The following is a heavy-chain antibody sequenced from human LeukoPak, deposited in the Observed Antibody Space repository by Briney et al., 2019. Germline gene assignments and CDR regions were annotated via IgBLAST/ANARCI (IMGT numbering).Heavy chain of an antibody. V-gene: IGHV3-7*01. CDR1: GFTFSSYG. CDR3: ARDGYGVVVITSYYYYGMDV. D-gene: IGHD3-22*01. CDR2: IKDDGNEE. J-gene: IGHJ6*02. Sequence: GGSLRLSCVASGFTFSSYGMHWVRQAPGKGLEWVANIKDDGNEEYYEDSVKGRFTISRDNAKNSVFLQMNSLRVEDTAVYYCARDGYGVVVITSYYYYGMDVWGQGTTVTVSS.